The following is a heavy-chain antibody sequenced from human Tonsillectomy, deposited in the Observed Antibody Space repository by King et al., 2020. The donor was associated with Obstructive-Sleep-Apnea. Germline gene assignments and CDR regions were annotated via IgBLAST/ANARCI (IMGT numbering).Heavy chain of an antibody. V-gene: IGHV3-43*01. D-gene: IGHD3-10*01. CDR3: AKGTDYYGSVRYLCGMDV. Sequence: VQLVESGGVVVQPGGSLRLSCAASGFTFGDYTMHWVRRAPGKGLEWVSLITWDGVGTYYADSVKGRFTISRDNSKNSLYLQMNSLRTEDTAFYYCAKGTDYYGSVRYLCGMDVWGQGTTVTVSS. J-gene: IGHJ6*02. CDR2: ITWDGVGT. CDR1: GFTFGDYT.